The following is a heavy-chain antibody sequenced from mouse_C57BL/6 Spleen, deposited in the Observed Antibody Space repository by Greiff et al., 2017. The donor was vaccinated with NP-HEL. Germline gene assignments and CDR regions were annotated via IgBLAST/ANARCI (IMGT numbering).Heavy chain of an antibody. Sequence: VQLKESGPGLVQPSQSLSITCTVSGFSLTSYGVHWVRQSPGKGLEWLGVIWSGGSTDYNAAFISRLSISKDNSKSQVFFKMNSLQADDTAIYYCARNWVYYDYDGAGFDYWGQGTTLTVSS. CDR1: GFSLTSYG. V-gene: IGHV2-2*01. D-gene: IGHD2-4*01. CDR3: ARNWVYYDYDGAGFDY. CDR2: IWSGGST. J-gene: IGHJ2*01.